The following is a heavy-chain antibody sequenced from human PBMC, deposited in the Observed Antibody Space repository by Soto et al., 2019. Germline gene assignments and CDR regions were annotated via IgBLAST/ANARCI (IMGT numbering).Heavy chain of an antibody. CDR2: IIPICGAA. J-gene: IGHJ6*02. Sequence: SSVKVSCKASGGTFSSYAISWVRQAPGQGLEWMGGIIPICGAANYAQKFQGRVTITRDASISTAYMELSRLRSEDTAVYYCARGGPFLTSDYYGMDVWGQGTTVSVSS. D-gene: IGHD3-9*01. CDR1: GGTFSSYA. CDR3: ARGGPFLTSDYYGMDV. V-gene: IGHV1-69*05.